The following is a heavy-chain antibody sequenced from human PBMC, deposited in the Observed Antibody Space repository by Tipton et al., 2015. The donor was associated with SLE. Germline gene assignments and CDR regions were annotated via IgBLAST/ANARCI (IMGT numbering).Heavy chain of an antibody. V-gene: IGHV4-61*02. CDR2: IYTSGST. Sequence: TLSLTCTVSGGSISSGSYYWSWIRQPAGKGLEWIGRIYTSGSTNYNPSLKSRATISVDTSKNQFSLKLSSVTAADTAVYYCARLPLGIDDAFDIWGQGTMVTVSS. J-gene: IGHJ3*02. D-gene: IGHD7-27*01. CDR1: GGSISSGSYY. CDR3: ARLPLGIDDAFDI.